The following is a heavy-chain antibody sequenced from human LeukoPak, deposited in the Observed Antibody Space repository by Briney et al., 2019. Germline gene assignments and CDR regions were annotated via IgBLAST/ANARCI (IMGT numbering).Heavy chain of an antibody. D-gene: IGHD6-13*01. CDR3: ARTIDSSSWYGDY. J-gene: IGHJ4*02. V-gene: IGHV4-34*01. CDR2: INHSGST. CDR1: GGSFSGYY. Sequence: SETLSLTCAVYGGSFSGYYWSWIRQPPGKGLEWIGEINHSGSTNYNPSLKSRVTISVDTSKNQFSLKLSSVTAADTAVYCCARTIDSSSWYGDYWGQGTLATVSS.